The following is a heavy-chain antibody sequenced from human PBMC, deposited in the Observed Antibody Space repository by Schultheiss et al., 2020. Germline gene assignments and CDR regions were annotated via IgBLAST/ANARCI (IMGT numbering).Heavy chain of an antibody. CDR3: ALGDIVGATEWFDP. CDR2: IYYSGST. D-gene: IGHD1-26*01. J-gene: IGHJ5*02. CDR1: GGSFSGYY. Sequence: SETLSLTCAVYGGSFSGYYWSWIRQPPGKGLEWIGYIYYSGSTNYNPSLKSRVTISVDTSKNQFSLKLSSVTAADTAVYYCALGDIVGATEWFDPWGQGTLVTVSS. V-gene: IGHV4-59*08.